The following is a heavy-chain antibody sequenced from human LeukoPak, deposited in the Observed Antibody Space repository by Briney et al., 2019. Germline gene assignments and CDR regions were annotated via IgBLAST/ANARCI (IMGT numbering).Heavy chain of an antibody. D-gene: IGHD2-15*01. Sequence: PGGSLRLSCAASVFSFSTHAIYWVRQAPGKGLEYVSRISSNGGNKDYATSVKGRFTVSRDNWDNTVFLQMDSLRDEDMAVYYRARGYCDTNSCYKALGYWGQGTLVTVSS. V-gene: IGHV3-64*01. CDR3: ARGYCDTNSCYKALGY. CDR2: ISSNGGNK. CDR1: VFSFSTHA. J-gene: IGHJ4*02.